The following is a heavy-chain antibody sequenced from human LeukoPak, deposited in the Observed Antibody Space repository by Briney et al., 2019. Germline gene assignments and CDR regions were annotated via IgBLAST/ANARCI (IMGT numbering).Heavy chain of an antibody. Sequence: GGTLRLSGEALGFPFTSYGMGWSGKAPGKGLDGAPTFRGGGVSTYYADSVKGRFAISRDTSKNTLYLQMNNLRAEDTAVYYCAKVGPSLVRGLIRGGARYYYNYMDVWGKGTTVTISS. V-gene: IGHV3-23*01. CDR1: GFPFTSYG. D-gene: IGHD3-10*01. CDR2: FRGGGVST. CDR3: AKVGPSLVRGLIRGGARYYYNYMDV. J-gene: IGHJ6*03.